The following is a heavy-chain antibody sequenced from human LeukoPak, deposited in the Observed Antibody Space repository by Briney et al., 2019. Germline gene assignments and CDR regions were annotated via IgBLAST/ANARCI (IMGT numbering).Heavy chain of an antibody. CDR1: GGSSSGYY. D-gene: IGHD1-26*01. J-gene: IGHJ3*02. CDR3: TRKIAWEDAFDI. V-gene: IGHV4-34*01. Sequence: SETLSLTCAVYGGSSSGYYWSWIRQPPGKGLEWIGEINHSGSTNYNPSLKSRVTISVDTSKNQFSLKLSSVTAADTAVYYCTRKIAWEDAFDIWGQGTMVTVSS. CDR2: INHSGST.